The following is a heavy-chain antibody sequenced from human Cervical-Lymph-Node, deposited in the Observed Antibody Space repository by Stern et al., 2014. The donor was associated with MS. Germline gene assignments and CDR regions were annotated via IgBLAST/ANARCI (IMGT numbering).Heavy chain of an antibody. CDR1: GYTFTSYY. Sequence: MQLVESGAEVKKPGASVKVSCKASGYTFTSYYMHWVRQAPGQGLEWMGIINPSGGSTSYAQKFQGRVTMTRDTSTSTVYMELSSLRSEDTAVYYCARLDCSGGSCYGFDYWGQGTLVTVSS. CDR2: INPSGGST. V-gene: IGHV1-46*01. D-gene: IGHD2-15*01. J-gene: IGHJ4*02. CDR3: ARLDCSGGSCYGFDY.